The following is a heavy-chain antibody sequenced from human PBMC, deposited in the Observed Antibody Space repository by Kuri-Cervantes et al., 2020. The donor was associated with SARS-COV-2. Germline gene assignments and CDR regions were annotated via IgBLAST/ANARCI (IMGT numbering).Heavy chain of an antibody. D-gene: IGHD6-13*01. CDR2: IYSGHYTT. CDR3: AKTEGAGSWNYFDA. V-gene: IGHV3-23*03. J-gene: IGHJ4*02. Sequence: GASQKISCAASGFTFSSYAMTWVRQAPGKGLEWVSVIYSGHYTTYYADSVKGRFTISSDNSKNTLYLQMNSLRAEDTAVYYCAKTEGAGSWNYFDAWGQGTLVTVSS. CDR1: GFTFSSYA.